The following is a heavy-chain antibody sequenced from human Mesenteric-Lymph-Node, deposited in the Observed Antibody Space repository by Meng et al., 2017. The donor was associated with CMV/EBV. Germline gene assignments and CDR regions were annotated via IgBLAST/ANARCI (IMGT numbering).Heavy chain of an antibody. V-gene: IGHV4-34*01. J-gene: IGHJ4*02. CDR3: ARGEWFGESLTYY. D-gene: IGHD3-10*01. CDR1: GGSFSGYY. Sequence: TCAVYGGSFSGYYWSWIRQPPGKGLEWIGKMDHSGGTSYNPSLKSRVTISVDSSRNQFSLRLTSVTAADTAVYYCARGEWFGESLTYYWGKGTLVTVSS. CDR2: MDHSGGT.